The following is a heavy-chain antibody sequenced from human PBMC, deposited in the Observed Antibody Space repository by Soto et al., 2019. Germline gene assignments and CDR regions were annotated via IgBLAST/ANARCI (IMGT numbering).Heavy chain of an antibody. CDR2: IYYSGST. CDR1: GGSISSSSYY. V-gene: IGHV4-39*01. J-gene: IGHJ5*02. CDR3: ARHYGITMIVVVIPNWFDP. Sequence: QLQLQESGPGLVKPSETLSLTCTVSGGSISSSSYYWGWIRQPPGKGLEWIGSIYYSGSTYYNPSLKSRVTLSVDTSKNQCSLKLSSVTAADTAVYYCARHYGITMIVVVIPNWFDPWGQGTLVTVSS. D-gene: IGHD3-22*01.